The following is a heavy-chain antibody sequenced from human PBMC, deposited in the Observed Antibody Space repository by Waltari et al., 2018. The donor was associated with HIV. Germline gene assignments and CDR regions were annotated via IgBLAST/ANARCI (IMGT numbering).Heavy chain of an antibody. CDR2: INPDNGGT. J-gene: IGHJ4*02. V-gene: IGHV1-2*02. CDR3: ARDICNGGSCYSYYFDY. Sequence: QVQLVQSGAAVKKPGAPVKIFCKASGYTFTGDLTQWVRQAPGQGLEGMGWINPDNGGTKYEQKFQGRVTMTRDTSISTAYMELSRLRSDDTAVYYCARDICNGGSCYSYYFDYWGQGTLVTVSS. CDR1: GYTFTGDL. D-gene: IGHD2-15*01.